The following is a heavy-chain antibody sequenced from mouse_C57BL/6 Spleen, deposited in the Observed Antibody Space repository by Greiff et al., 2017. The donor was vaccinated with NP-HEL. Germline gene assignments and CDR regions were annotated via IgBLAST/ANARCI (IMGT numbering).Heavy chain of an antibody. CDR1: GYTFTSYW. CDR3: ASHYYGNFQGVDY. CDR2: IDPSDSYT. V-gene: IGHV1-50*01. J-gene: IGHJ4*01. D-gene: IGHD2-1*01. Sequence: QVQLQQPGAELVKPGASVKLSCKASGYTFTSYWMQWVKQRPGQGLEWIGEIDPSDSYTNYNQKFKGKATLTVDTSSSTAYMQLSSLTSEDSAVYYCASHYYGNFQGVDYWGQGTSVTVSS.